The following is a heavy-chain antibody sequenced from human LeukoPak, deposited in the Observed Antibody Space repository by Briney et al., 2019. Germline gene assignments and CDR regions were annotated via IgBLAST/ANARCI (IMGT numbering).Heavy chain of an antibody. V-gene: IGHV3-23*01. J-gene: IGHJ4*02. CDR1: GFTFSSYA. CDR2: ISGSGGST. Sequence: GGSLRLSCAASGFTFSSYAMSWVRQAPGKGLEWVSAISGSGGSTYYADSVKGRFTISRDNSKNTLYLQTNSLRAEDTAVYYCAKGRGLYSSSWPFDYWGQGTLVTVSS. D-gene: IGHD6-13*01. CDR3: AKGRGLYSSSWPFDY.